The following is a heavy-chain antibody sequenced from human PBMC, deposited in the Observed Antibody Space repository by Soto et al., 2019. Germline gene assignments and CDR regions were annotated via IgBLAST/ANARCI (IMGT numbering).Heavy chain of an antibody. V-gene: IGHV3-23*04. Sequence: VQLVESGGDLTQPGGSLRLSCAASGFSVRGYGMSWVRQAPGKALEWVSGISGRDDTTYYTDSVRGRFTISKDTSKNTLYLQINSLRVEDTAVYYCEGSWTWGQGTMVTVSS. D-gene: IGHD5-12*01. CDR2: ISGRDDTT. CDR1: GFSVRGYG. CDR3: EGSWT. J-gene: IGHJ3*01.